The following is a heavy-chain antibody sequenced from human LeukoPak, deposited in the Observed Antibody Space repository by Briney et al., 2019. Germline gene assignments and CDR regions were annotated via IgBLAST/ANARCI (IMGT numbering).Heavy chain of an antibody. V-gene: IGHV1-69*06. CDR2: IIPIFGTA. Sequence: ASVKVSCKASGGTFSSYAISWVRQAPGQGLEWMGGIIPIFGTANYAQKFQGRVTITADKSTSTAYMELSSLRSEDTAVYYCARSNHITVFGGVIIRNWFDPRGQGTLVTVSS. CDR3: ARSNHITVFGGVIIRNWFDP. J-gene: IGHJ5*02. D-gene: IGHD3-3*01. CDR1: GGTFSSYA.